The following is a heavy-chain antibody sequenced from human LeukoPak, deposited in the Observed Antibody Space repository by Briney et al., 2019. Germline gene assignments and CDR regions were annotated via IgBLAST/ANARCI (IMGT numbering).Heavy chain of an antibody. CDR3: ARGRILFSSGYYYVLDY. CDR1: GGSFSGYY. V-gene: IGHV4-34*01. J-gene: IGHJ4*02. CDR2: INHSGST. D-gene: IGHD3-22*01. Sequence: SETLSLTCAVYGGSFSGYYWSWIRQPPGKGLEWIGEINHSGSTNYNPSLTSRVTISVDTSKNQFSLKLSSVTAADTAVYYCARGRILFSSGYYYVLDYWGQGTLVTVSS.